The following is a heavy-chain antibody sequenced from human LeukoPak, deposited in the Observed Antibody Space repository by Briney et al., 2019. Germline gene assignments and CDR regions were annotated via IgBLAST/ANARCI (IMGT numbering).Heavy chain of an antibody. D-gene: IGHD6-19*01. Sequence: WGSLRLSCAASGFTFSSYAMHWVRQAPGKGLEWVAVISYDGSNKYYADSVKGRFTISRDNSKNTLYLQMNSLRAEDTAVYYCARGGQWLTPTHFQHWGQGTLVTVSS. V-gene: IGHV3-30-3*01. CDR2: ISYDGSNK. CDR1: GFTFSSYA. CDR3: ARGGQWLTPTHFQH. J-gene: IGHJ1*01.